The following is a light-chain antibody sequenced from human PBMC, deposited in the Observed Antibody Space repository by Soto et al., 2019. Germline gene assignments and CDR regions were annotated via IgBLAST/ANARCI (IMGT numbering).Light chain of an antibody. Sequence: QMNQSPSVVSASIGDRVSSTCRASQNIRFWLAWYQQKPGKAPKSLIRGASSLQPGVPSRFSGSGSGTDFTLTITSLQPEDFATYYCQQSHSFPLTFGGGTKVDIK. CDR3: QQSHSFPLT. CDR2: GAS. V-gene: IGKV1D-12*01. J-gene: IGKJ4*01. CDR1: QNIRFW.